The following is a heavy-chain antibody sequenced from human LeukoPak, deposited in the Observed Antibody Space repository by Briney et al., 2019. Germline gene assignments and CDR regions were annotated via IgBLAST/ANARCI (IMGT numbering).Heavy chain of an antibody. D-gene: IGHD2-2*03. V-gene: IGHV4-59*01. CDR3: ASGYCSSTSCLFDP. Sequence: SETLSLTCTVSGGSISSYYWSWIRQPPGKGLKWIGYIYYSGSTNYNPSLKSRVTISVDTSKNQFSLKLSSVTAADTAVYYCASGYCSSTSCLFDPWGQGTLVTVPS. J-gene: IGHJ5*02. CDR2: IYYSGST. CDR1: GGSISSYY.